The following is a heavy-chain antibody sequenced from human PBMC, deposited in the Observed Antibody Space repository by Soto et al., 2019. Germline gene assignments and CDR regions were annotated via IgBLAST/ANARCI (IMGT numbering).Heavy chain of an antibody. V-gene: IGHV1-18*01. CDR3: ARTHAALGELSFHFDY. J-gene: IGHJ4*02. CDR2: ISAYNGNT. CDR1: GYTFTSYG. Sequence: QVQLVQSGAEVKKPGASVKVSCKASGYTFTSYGISWVRQAPGQGLEWMGWISAYNGNTNYAQKLQGRVTMTTDTATSKAYMELRSLRSGDTAVYYCARTHAALGELSFHFDYWGQGTLVTVSS. D-gene: IGHD3-16*02.